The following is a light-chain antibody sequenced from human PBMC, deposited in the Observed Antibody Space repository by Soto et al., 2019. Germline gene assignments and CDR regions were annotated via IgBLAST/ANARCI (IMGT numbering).Light chain of an antibody. CDR1: SSDVGGYNF. Sequence: QSALTQPPSASGSPGQSGTISCTGTSSDVGGYNFVSWYQQHPGKAPKLMIYEVTKRPSGVPDRFSGSKSGNTASLTVSGLQGEDDADYYCTSSAGSNIPVVFGGGTKLTGL. CDR3: TSSAGSNIPVV. J-gene: IGLJ2*01. V-gene: IGLV2-8*01. CDR2: EVT.